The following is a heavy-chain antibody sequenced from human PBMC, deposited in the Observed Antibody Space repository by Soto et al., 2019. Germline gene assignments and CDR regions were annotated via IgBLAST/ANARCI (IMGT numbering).Heavy chain of an antibody. CDR3: AKDMKRTSYYYYYMDV. J-gene: IGHJ6*03. V-gene: IGHV3-9*01. CDR2: ISWNSGSI. CDR1: GFTFDDYA. Sequence: PGGSLRLSCAASGFTFDDYAMHWVRQAPGKGLEWVSGISWNSGSIGYADSVKGRFTISRDNAKNSLYLQMNSLRAEDTALYYCAKDMKRTSYYYYYMDVWGKGTTVTVSS. D-gene: IGHD2-2*01.